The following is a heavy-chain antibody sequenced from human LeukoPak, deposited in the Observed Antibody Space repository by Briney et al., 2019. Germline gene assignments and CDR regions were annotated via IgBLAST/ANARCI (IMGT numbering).Heavy chain of an antibody. J-gene: IGHJ4*02. CDR2: ISAYNGNT. D-gene: IGHD1-14*01. Sequence: GASVKVSCKASGYTFSNYGISWVRQAPGQGLEWMGWISAYNGNTNYAQKLQDRVTMSTDTSTSTAYIELRTLRFDDTAVYYCARERPTTGSDYWGQGTLVTVSS. CDR1: GYTFSNYG. CDR3: ARERPTTGSDY. V-gene: IGHV1-18*01.